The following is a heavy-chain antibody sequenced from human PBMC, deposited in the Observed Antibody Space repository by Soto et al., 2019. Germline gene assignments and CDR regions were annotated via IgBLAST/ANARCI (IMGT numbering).Heavy chain of an antibody. CDR1: GFTFDDYA. J-gene: IGHJ6*02. CDR3: AKDQWLRGPSHYYYYYGMDV. CDR2: ISWNSGSI. Sequence: GGSLRLSCAASGFTFDDYAMHWVRQAPGKGLEWVSGISWNSGSIGYADSVKGRFTISRDNAKNSLYLQMNSLRAEDTALYYCAKDQWLRGPSHYYYYYGMDVWGQGTTVTVSS. D-gene: IGHD5-18*01. V-gene: IGHV3-9*01.